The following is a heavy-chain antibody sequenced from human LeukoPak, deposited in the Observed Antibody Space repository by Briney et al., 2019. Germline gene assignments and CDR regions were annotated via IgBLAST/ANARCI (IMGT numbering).Heavy chain of an antibody. Sequence: NPSETLSLTCTVSGGSISSYYWSWIRQPAGKGLEWIGRIYTSGSTNYNPSLKNRVTMSVDTSKNQFSLKLSSVTAADTAVYYCARGPVTDDHNTVTPLDYWGQGTLVTVSS. CDR3: ARGPVTDDHNTVTPLDY. J-gene: IGHJ4*02. V-gene: IGHV4-4*07. D-gene: IGHD4-4*01. CDR1: GGSISSYY. CDR2: IYTSGST.